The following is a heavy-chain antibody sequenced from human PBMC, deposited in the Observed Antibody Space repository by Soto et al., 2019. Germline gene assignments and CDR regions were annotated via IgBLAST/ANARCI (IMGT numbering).Heavy chain of an antibody. CDR3: ARGRDSSAYYWSMDY. D-gene: IGHD3-22*01. CDR1: GGSFSGYY. CDR2: INHSGST. J-gene: IGHJ4*02. Sequence: TSETLSLTCAVYGGSFSGYYWSWIRQPPGKGLEWIGEINHSGSTNYNPSLKSRVTISVDTSKNQFSLKLSSVTAADTAVYYCARGRDSSAYYWSMDYWGQVTLVTVS. V-gene: IGHV4-34*01.